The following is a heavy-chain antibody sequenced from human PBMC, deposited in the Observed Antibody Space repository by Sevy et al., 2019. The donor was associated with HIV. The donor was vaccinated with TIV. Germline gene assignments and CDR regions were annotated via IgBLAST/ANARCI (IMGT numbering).Heavy chain of an antibody. V-gene: IGHV3-30-3*01. CDR1: GFTFSSYA. CDR2: ISYDGSNK. J-gene: IGHJ4*02. CDR3: ANFDY. Sequence: GGSLRLSCAASGFTFSSYAMHWVRQAPSKGLEWVAVISYDGSNKYYADSVKGRFTISRDNSKNTLYLQMNSLRAEDTAVYYCANFDYWGQGTLVTVSS.